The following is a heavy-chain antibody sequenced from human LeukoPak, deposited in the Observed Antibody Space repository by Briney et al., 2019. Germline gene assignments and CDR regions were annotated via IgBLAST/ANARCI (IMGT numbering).Heavy chain of an antibody. J-gene: IGHJ3*02. Sequence: PSETLSLTCTVSGGSISNYYWGWIRQPPGKGLEWIGNIFYSGSTCYSPSLKSRVTISLDTSRNQFSLKLNSVTAADTAVYYCAKSNGYGLVDIWGQGTMVTVSS. V-gene: IGHV4-39*07. D-gene: IGHD3-10*01. CDR3: AKSNGYGLVDI. CDR2: IFYSGST. CDR1: GGSISNYY.